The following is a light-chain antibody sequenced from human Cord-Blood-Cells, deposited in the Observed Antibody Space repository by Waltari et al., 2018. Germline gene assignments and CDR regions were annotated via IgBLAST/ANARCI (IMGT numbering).Light chain of an antibody. CDR1: SSDVGGYNY. CDR2: DVS. CDR3: CSYAGSYTFHVV. Sequence: QSALTQPRSVSGSPGQSVTISCTGTSSDVGGYNYVSWYQHHPGKAPKLMIYDVSKPPSGVPDRFSGSKSGNTASLTISGLQAEDEADYYCCSYAGSYTFHVVFGGGTKLTVL. V-gene: IGLV2-11*01. J-gene: IGLJ2*01.